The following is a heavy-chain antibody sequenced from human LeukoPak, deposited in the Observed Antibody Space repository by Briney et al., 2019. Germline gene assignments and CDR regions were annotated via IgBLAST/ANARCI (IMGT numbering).Heavy chain of an antibody. CDR2: ISYDGGRK. CDR1: GFTFSSYG. Sequence: GGSLRLSCAVSGFTFSSYGMHWVRQTPGKGLEWVAVISYDGGRKSYVDSVKGRFTISRDNSKNTLYLQMNSLRAEDTAVYYCAKGYYYDSSGYCDYWGQGTLVTVSS. D-gene: IGHD3-22*01. V-gene: IGHV3-30*18. J-gene: IGHJ4*02. CDR3: AKGYYYDSSGYCDY.